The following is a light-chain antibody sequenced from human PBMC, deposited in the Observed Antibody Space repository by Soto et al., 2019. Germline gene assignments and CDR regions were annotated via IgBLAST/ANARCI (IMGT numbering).Light chain of an antibody. CDR2: GAF. V-gene: IGKV3-15*01. J-gene: IGKJ1*01. CDR3: QQYNDWPLT. Sequence: EIVLTQSPGTLSLSPGERATLSCRAGQSVSSNLAWYQQKPGQAPSLPIYGAFTRATGIPARFSGTGSGTEFTLTISSLQSEDFALYYCQQYNDWPLTFGQGTKVDIK. CDR1: QSVSSN.